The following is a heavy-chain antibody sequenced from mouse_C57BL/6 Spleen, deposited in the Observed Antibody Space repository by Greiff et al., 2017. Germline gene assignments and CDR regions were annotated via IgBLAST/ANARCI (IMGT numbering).Heavy chain of an antibody. CDR3: ARSDYGSSLAY. V-gene: IGHV7-3*01. D-gene: IGHD1-1*01. CDR2: IRNKANGYTT. J-gene: IGHJ3*01. Sequence: EVMLVESGGGLVQPGGSLSLSCAASGFTFTDYYISWVRQPPGKALEWLGFIRNKANGYTTEYSASVKGRFTISRDNSQSILYLQMNALRAEDSATYYCARSDYGSSLAYWGQGTLVTVSA. CDR1: GFTFTDYY.